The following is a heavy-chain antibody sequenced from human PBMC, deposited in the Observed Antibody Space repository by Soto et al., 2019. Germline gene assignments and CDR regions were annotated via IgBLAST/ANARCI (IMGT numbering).Heavy chain of an antibody. V-gene: IGHV3-30-3*01. Sequence: QVQLVESGGGVVQPGRSLRLSCAASGFTFSSYAMHWVRQAPGKGLEWVAVISYDGSNKYYADSVKGRFTISRDNSKNTLYLQMNSLRAEDTAVYYCARDICSRCLDYYGMDVWGQGTTVTVSS. CDR2: ISYDGSNK. CDR3: ARDICSRCLDYYGMDV. J-gene: IGHJ6*02. D-gene: IGHD3-10*02. CDR1: GFTFSSYA.